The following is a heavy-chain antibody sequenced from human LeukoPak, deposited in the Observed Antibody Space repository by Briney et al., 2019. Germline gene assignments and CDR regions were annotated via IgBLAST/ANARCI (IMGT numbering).Heavy chain of an antibody. V-gene: IGHV3-21*04. Sequence: ETLSLTCAVYGGSFSGYYWSWIRQPPGKGLEWVSSISSSSSYIYYADSVKGRFTISRDNAKNSLYLQMNSLRAEDTAVYYCARDCSSTSCYTFRNWFDPWGQGTLVTVSS. J-gene: IGHJ5*02. CDR2: ISSSSSYI. CDR3: ARDCSSTSCYTFRNWFDP. D-gene: IGHD2-2*02. CDR1: GGSFSGYY.